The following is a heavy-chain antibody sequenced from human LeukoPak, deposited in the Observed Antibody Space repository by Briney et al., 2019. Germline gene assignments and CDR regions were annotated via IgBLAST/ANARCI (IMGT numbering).Heavy chain of an antibody. Sequence: GESLKISCKGSEYSFTSYWIGWVRQMPGKGLEWMGIIYPGDSDTKYSPSFQGQVTISADKSISTAYLQWSSLKASDIAMYYCARPLVTDSYYYGMDVWGQGTTVTVSS. V-gene: IGHV5-51*01. J-gene: IGHJ6*02. D-gene: IGHD3-10*01. CDR1: EYSFTSYW. CDR2: IYPGDSDT. CDR3: ARPLVTDSYYYGMDV.